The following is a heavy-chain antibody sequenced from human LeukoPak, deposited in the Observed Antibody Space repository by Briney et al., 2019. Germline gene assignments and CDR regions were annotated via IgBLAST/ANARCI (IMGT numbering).Heavy chain of an antibody. CDR3: ARDPFITGIPYFDY. D-gene: IGHD1-20*01. V-gene: IGHV3-30-3*01. CDR1: GFTFSSYA. J-gene: IGHJ4*02. Sequence: SGGSLRLSCAASGFTFSSYAMHWVRQAPGKGLEWVAVISYDGSNKYYADSVKGRFTISRDNSKNTLYLQMNSLRAEDTAVYYCARDPFITGIPYFDYWGQGTLVTVSS. CDR2: ISYDGSNK.